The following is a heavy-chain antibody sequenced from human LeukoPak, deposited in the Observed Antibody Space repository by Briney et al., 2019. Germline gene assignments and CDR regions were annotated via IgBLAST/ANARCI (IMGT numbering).Heavy chain of an antibody. V-gene: IGHV4-34*01. J-gene: IGHJ5*02. CDR1: GGSFSGYY. Sequence: PXETLSLTCAVYGGSFSGYYWSWIRQPPGKGLEWIGEINHSGSTNYNPSLKSRVAISVDTSKNQFSLKLSSVAAADTAVYYCARGKRWLHNWFDPWGQGTLVTVSS. CDR3: ARGKRWLHNWFDP. CDR2: INHSGST. D-gene: IGHD5-12*01.